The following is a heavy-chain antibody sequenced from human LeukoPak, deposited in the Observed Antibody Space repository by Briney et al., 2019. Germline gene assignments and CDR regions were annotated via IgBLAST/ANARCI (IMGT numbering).Heavy chain of an antibody. CDR2: INQGGGVK. Sequence: PGGSLRLSCAASGFSFRDFWMTWVRQAPGKGLEWVANINQGGGVKYYVDSVKGRFTISRDDTESSLYVQMNSLRDEDTAVYYCARLQRGYSYGPSDYWGQGTLVTVSS. CDR1: GFSFRDFW. CDR3: ARLQRGYSYGPSDY. J-gene: IGHJ4*02. D-gene: IGHD5-18*01. V-gene: IGHV3-7*02.